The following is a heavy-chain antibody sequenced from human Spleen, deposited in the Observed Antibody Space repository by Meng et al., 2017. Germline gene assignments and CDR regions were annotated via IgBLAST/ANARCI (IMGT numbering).Heavy chain of an antibody. Sequence: GGSLRLSCAASGFYFDDHAMNWVRQVPGKGLEWVAGISWNSGTIEYADPVKGRFTISRDNTKKLLHLEMTNLRRDDTALYFCARGQAISVSGLLDLWGQGTLVTVSS. D-gene: IGHD6-19*01. CDR2: ISWNSGTI. CDR1: GFYFDDHA. CDR3: ARGQAISVSGLLDL. J-gene: IGHJ4*02. V-gene: IGHV3-9*01.